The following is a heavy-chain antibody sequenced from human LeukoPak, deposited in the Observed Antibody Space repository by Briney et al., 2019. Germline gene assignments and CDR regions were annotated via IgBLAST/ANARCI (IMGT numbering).Heavy chain of an antibody. Sequence: ASVKVSCKASGYTFTSYGISWMLQAPGQGLEWMGWISAYNGNTNYAQKLQGRVTMTTDTSTSTAYMELRSLRSDDTAVYYCARGHRTSLDYYDSSGYSPPDYWGQGTLVTVSS. CDR3: ARGHRTSLDYYDSSGYSPPDY. CDR2: ISAYNGNT. CDR1: GYTFTSYG. D-gene: IGHD3-22*01. J-gene: IGHJ4*02. V-gene: IGHV1-18*01.